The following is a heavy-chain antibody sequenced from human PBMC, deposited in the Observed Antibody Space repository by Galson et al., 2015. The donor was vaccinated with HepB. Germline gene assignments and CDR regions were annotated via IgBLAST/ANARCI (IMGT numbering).Heavy chain of an antibody. D-gene: IGHD5-12*01. CDR1: GGSISSSSYY. V-gene: IGHV4-39*01. CDR2: IYYVGST. Sequence: TLSLTCTVSGGSISSSSYYWGWIRQAPGKGLEWIGNIYYVGSTFHNPSLESRVTISVDTSKNQFSLRLRSVTAADSAVYYCARHQRGYSGYSRKLYRTDWHFDYWGQGTLVTCSS. J-gene: IGHJ4*02. CDR3: ARHQRGYSGYSRKLYRTDWHFDY.